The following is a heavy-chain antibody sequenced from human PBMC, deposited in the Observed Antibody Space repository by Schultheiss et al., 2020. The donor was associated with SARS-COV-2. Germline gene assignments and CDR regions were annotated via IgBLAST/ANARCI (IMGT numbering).Heavy chain of an antibody. CDR2: IWYDGSNK. Sequence: GESLKISCAASGFTFSSYGMHWVRQAPGKGLEWVAVIWYDGSNKYYADSVKGRFTISRDNSKNTLYLQMNSLRAEDTAVYYCAKGLMITSSDSWGQGTLVTVSS. CDR3: AKGLMITSSDS. D-gene: IGHD1-20*01. J-gene: IGHJ4*02. CDR1: GFTFSSYG. V-gene: IGHV3-33*06.